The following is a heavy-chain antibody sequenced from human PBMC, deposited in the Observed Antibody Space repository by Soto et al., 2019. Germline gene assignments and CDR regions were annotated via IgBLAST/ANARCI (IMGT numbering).Heavy chain of an antibody. CDR1: GFTFSSYA. CDR2: ISSNGGST. J-gene: IGHJ1*01. CDR3: VKASYTSSWYAQH. V-gene: IGHV3-64D*06. D-gene: IGHD6-13*01. Sequence: GGSLRLSCSASGFTFSSYAMHWVRQAPGKGLEYVSAISSNGGSTYYADSVKGRFTVSRDTSKNTLYLQMSSLRPEDTAAYYCVKASYTSSWYAQHWGQGTLVTVSS.